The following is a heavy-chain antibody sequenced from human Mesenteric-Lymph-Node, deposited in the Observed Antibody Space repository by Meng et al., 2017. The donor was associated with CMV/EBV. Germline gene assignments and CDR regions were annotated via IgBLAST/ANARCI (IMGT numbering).Heavy chain of an antibody. Sequence: SETLSPTCTGAGDSISTHYLSWIRQPPGKGLEWIGYITYSGSTNDNPSLKSRVTISRDTSKNQFSLKLSTVTAADAAIYYCARDSIVAATTWFDPWGQGTLVTVSS. J-gene: IGHJ5*02. CDR3: ARDSIVAATTWFDP. CDR1: GDSISTHY. V-gene: IGHV4-59*11. CDR2: ITYSGST. D-gene: IGHD1-26*01.